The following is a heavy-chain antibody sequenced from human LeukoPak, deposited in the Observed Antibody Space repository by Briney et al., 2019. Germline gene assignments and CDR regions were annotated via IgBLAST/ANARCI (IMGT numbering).Heavy chain of an antibody. J-gene: IGHJ5*02. CDR2: IIPIFGTA. CDR1: GGTFSSYA. V-gene: IGHV1-69*01. Sequence: SVKISCKASGGTFSSYAISWVRQAPGQGLEWMGGIIPIFGTANYAQKFQGRVTITADESTSTAYRELSSLRSEDTAVYYCARGAGAYDSSGYYSSWGQGTLVTVSS. CDR3: ARGAGAYDSSGYYSS. D-gene: IGHD3-22*01.